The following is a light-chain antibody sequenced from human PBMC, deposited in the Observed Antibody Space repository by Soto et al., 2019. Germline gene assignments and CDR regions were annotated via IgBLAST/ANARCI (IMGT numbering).Light chain of an antibody. J-gene: IGLJ3*02. V-gene: IGLV1-51*02. CDR3: GTWDTSLRIGV. Sequence: QSVLTQPPSVSAAPGQKVTISCSGSSSNIGNNYVSWYQQLPGTAPKLLIYENNKRPSGIPDRFSGSKSGTSATLGITGLQTGDEADYYCGTWDTSLRIGVFGGGTKLTV. CDR1: SSNIGNNY. CDR2: ENN.